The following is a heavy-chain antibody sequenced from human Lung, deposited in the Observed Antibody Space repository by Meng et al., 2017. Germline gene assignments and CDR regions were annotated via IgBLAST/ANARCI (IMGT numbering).Heavy chain of an antibody. Sequence: EGQVMESGGGLVQPGGSLRLYCAASGFTFTAFSMTWVRQAPGKGLEWVSTISSTGDSTFYPDSVKGRFIVSRDNSKNTLYLQMNSLRAEDTAIYYCAKEAAMASWGQGTLVTVSS. CDR3: AKEAAMAS. J-gene: IGHJ5*02. D-gene: IGHD5-18*01. V-gene: IGHV3-23*01. CDR1: GFTFTAFS. CDR2: ISSTGDST.